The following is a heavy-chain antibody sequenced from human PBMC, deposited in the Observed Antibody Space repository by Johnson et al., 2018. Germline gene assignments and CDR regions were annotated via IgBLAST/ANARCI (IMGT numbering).Heavy chain of an antibody. Sequence: VQLVESGAEVKKPGSSVKVSCKASGGTFSSYAINWVRQAPGQGLEWMGGIIPMFGTANYTKKFQGRLTITADESPGTAYLELSSLTSEDTAMYCWARGIMLLTAAFDLWGQGTVVTVSS. CDR3: ARGIMLLTAAFDL. CDR1: GGTFSSYA. CDR2: IIPMFGTA. V-gene: IGHV1-69*01. J-gene: IGHJ3*01. D-gene: IGHD2-21*02.